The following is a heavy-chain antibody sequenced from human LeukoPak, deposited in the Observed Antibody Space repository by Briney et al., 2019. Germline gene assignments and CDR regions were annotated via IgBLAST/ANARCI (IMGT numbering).Heavy chain of an antibody. V-gene: IGHV4-30-4*08. J-gene: IGHJ4*02. D-gene: IGHD6-13*01. CDR1: GGSISSGDYY. CDR2: IYYSGST. CDR3: ARGGETAAADTFRY. Sequence: PSETPSLTCTVSGGSISSGDYYWRWIRQPPGKGLEGFGYIYYSGSTYYNPSLKSRVTISVDTSKNQFSLKLSSVTAADTAVYYCARGGETAAADTFRYWGQGTLVTVSS.